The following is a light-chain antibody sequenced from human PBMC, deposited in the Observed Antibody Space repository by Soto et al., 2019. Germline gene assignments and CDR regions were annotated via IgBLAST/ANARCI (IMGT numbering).Light chain of an antibody. CDR2: GAS. V-gene: IGKV3-15*01. Sequence: EIVMTQSPATLSVSPGERATVSCRASQSVSSNLAWYQQKPGQAPRLLIYGASTRATGIPARFSGRGSGTEFTLTIRRVEPEDFAVYYCQQYGSSPYTFGQGTKVDIK. CDR1: QSVSSN. J-gene: IGKJ2*01. CDR3: QQYGSSPYT.